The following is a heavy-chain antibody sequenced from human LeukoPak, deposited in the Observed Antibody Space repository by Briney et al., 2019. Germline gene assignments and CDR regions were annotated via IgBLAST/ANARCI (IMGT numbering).Heavy chain of an antibody. J-gene: IGHJ4*02. CDR2: ISGSGGST. D-gene: IGHD3-3*01. Sequence: GGSLRLSCAASGFTFSSYAMSWVRQAPGKGLEWVSAISGSGGSTYYADPVKGRFTISRDNSKNTLYLQMNSLRAEDTAVYYCAKSNDFWSGYYPYYFDYWGQGTLVTVSS. CDR3: AKSNDFWSGYYPYYFDY. V-gene: IGHV3-23*01. CDR1: GFTFSSYA.